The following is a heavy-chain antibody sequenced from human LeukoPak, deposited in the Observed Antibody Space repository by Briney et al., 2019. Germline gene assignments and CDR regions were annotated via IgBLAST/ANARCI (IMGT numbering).Heavy chain of an antibody. J-gene: IGHJ4*02. Sequence: SETLSLTCAVYGGSFSGYYWSWIRQPPGKGPEWIGEINHSGSTNYNPSLKSRVTISVDTSKNQFSLKLSSVTAADTAVYYCARGSYDSSGYYLRYFDYWGQGTLVTVSS. CDR3: ARGSYDSSGYYLRYFDY. CDR2: INHSGST. CDR1: GGSFSGYY. V-gene: IGHV4-34*01. D-gene: IGHD3-22*01.